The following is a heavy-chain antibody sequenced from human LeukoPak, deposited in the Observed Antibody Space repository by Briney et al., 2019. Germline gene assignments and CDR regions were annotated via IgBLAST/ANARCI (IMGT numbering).Heavy chain of an antibody. CDR1: GYTFTSYG. Sequence: ASVKVSCKTSGYTFTSYGISWVRQAPGQGLEWMGWISAYNGNTNYAQKVQGRVTMTTDTSTSTAYMELRSLRSDDTAVYYCARGLQENLAWLTAFSAFDIWGQGTMVTDSS. CDR2: ISAYNGNT. D-gene: IGHD6-19*01. V-gene: IGHV1-18*01. J-gene: IGHJ3*02. CDR3: ARGLQENLAWLTAFSAFDI.